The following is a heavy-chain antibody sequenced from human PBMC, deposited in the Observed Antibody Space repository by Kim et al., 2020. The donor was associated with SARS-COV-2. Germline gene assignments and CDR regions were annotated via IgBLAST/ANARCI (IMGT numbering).Heavy chain of an antibody. CDR1: GGTFSSYS. Sequence: SVKVSCKASGGTFSSYSISWVRQAPGQGLEWMGRIIPILGIANYAQKFQGRVTITADKSTSTAYMELSSLRSEDTAVYYCATWGSGDHTRADAFDIWGQGTMVTVSS. V-gene: IGHV1-69*02. CDR3: ATWGSGDHTRADAFDI. J-gene: IGHJ3*02. CDR2: IIPILGIA. D-gene: IGHD2-15*01.